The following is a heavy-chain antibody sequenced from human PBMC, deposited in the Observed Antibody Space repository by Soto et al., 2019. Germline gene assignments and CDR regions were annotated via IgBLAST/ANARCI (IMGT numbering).Heavy chain of an antibody. Sequence: PSETLSLTCSVLGDSISDTRYYWGWIRQSPEKGLEWIGSISHDGHAYYNPSLKSRVTLFADMCRNQFSLKMKSVTVADMALYFCARQAYGDYLGGNWCDPWGRGARGAVAS. V-gene: IGHV4-39*01. CDR3: ARQAYGDYLGGNWCDP. J-gene: IGHJ5*02. CDR1: GDSISDTRYY. CDR2: ISHDGHA. D-gene: IGHD4-17*01.